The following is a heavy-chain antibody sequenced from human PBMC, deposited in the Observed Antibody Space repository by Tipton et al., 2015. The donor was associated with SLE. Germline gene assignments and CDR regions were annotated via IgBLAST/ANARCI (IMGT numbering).Heavy chain of an antibody. D-gene: IGHD1-26*01. CDR1: GFTFSSYA. J-gene: IGHJ3*02. CDR3: ARELLSILSGSHAFDI. CDR2: ISYDGSNK. V-gene: IGHV3-30-3*01. Sequence: SGFTFSSYAMHWVRQAPGKGLEWVAVISYDGSNKYYADSVKGRFTISRDNSKNTLYLQMNSLRAEDTAVYYCARELLSILSGSHAFDIWGQGTMVTVSS.